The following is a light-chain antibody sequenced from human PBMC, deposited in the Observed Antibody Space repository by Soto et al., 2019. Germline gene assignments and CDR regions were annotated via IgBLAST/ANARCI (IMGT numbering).Light chain of an antibody. CDR3: CSYAGYGKVI. CDR1: SSDVGSYNL. Sequence: QLVLTQPASVSGSPGQSITISCTGTSSDVGSYNLVSWYQQHPGKAPKLMIYEGNKRPSGVSNRFSGSRSGNTASLTISGLQAEDEADYYCCSYAGYGKVIFGGGTKLTVL. V-gene: IGLV2-23*01. CDR2: EGN. J-gene: IGLJ2*01.